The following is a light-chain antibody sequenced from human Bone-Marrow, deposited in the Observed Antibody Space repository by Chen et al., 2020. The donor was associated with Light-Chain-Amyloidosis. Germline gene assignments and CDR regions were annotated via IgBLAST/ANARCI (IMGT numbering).Light chain of an antibody. CDR2: RDT. CDR3: QSADSSGTYEVI. V-gene: IGLV3-25*03. Sequence: DLTQPPSAPVSPGQTARITCSGDDLPTKYAYWYQQKPGQAPVLVIHRDTERPSGISERFSGSSSGTTATLTISGVQAEDEADYHCQSADSSGTYEVIFGGGTKLTVL. CDR1: DLPTKY. J-gene: IGLJ2*01.